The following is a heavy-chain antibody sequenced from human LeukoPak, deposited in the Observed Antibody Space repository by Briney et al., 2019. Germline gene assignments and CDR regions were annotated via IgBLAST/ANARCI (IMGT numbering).Heavy chain of an antibody. D-gene: IGHD5-12*01. J-gene: IGHJ4*02. V-gene: IGHV4-59*01. CDR3: ARGSGYLYHFDY. CDR2: IYYSGST. CDR1: GGTISSYY. Sequence: SETLSLTCTVSGGTISSYYWSWIRQPPGKGLQWIGYIYYSGSTNYNPSLKSRVTISVDTSKNQFSLKLSSVTAADTAVYYCARGSGYLYHFDYWGQGNLVTVSS.